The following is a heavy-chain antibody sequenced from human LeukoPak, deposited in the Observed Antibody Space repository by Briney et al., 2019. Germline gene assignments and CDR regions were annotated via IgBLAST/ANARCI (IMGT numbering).Heavy chain of an antibody. V-gene: IGHV3-53*01. CDR1: GFTVSSNY. J-gene: IGHJ4*02. Sequence: GGSLRLSCAAFGFTVSSNYMSWVRQAPGKGLEWVSVIYTGDNTYYADSVKGRFTISRDDSKNTLYLQMNSLKTEDTTVYYCTTWLHWGQGTLVTVSS. D-gene: IGHD5-12*01. CDR2: IYTGDNT. CDR3: TTWLH.